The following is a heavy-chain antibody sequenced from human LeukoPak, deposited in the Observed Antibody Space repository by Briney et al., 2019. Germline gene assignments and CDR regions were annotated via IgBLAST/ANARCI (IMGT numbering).Heavy chain of an antibody. CDR3: AILGTGSS. CDR1: CGSISSSTYY. Sequence: SETLSLTCTVSCGSISSSTYYWGWIRQPPGRGLEWIGTIYYRGSTYYNPSLKSRVTISVDTSNNQFSLRLSSVTAADTAVYYCAILGTGSSWGQGTLVTVSS. CDR2: IYYRGST. J-gene: IGHJ5*02. V-gene: IGHV4-39*01. D-gene: IGHD3-10*01.